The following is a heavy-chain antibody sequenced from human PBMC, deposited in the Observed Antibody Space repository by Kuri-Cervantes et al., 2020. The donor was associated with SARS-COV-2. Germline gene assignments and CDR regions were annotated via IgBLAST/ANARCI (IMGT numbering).Heavy chain of an antibody. Sequence: GESLKISCAASGFTFSSYSMNWVRQAPGKGLEWVSSISSSSSYIYYADSVKGRFTISRDNAKNSLYLQMNSLRAEDTAAYYCARDIPIDDFWSGYYVDYWGQGTMVTVSS. D-gene: IGHD3-3*01. CDR3: ARDIPIDDFWSGYYVDY. CDR2: ISSSSSYI. J-gene: IGHJ4*03. V-gene: IGHV3-21*01. CDR1: GFTFSSYS.